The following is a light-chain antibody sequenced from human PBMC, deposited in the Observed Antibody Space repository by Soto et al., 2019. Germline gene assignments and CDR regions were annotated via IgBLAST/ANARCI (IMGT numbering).Light chain of an antibody. CDR3: QQYDNFPRAIN. V-gene: IGKV1-33*01. CDR2: DAS. J-gene: IGKJ5*01. CDR1: QDISNY. Sequence: DIQMTQSPSSLSSSVADRVTIACQASQDISNYLHWYQQKPGKAPKLLIYDASNLETGVPSRFSGSGSGTDFTFTISSLQPEDIATYYCQQYDNFPRAINFGQGTRLEIK.